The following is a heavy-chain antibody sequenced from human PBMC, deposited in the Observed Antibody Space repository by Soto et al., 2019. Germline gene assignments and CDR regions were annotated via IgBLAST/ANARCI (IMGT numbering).Heavy chain of an antibody. Sequence: QLLESGPGLVKPSETLSLTCTVSGGSISSSSYYWGWIRQPPGKGLEWIGSIYYSGSTYYNPSLKSRVTISVDTSKNQFSLKLSSVTAADTAVYYCATDSYYYDSSGYLYFDLWGRGTLVTVSS. J-gene: IGHJ2*01. V-gene: IGHV4-39*01. CDR2: IYYSGST. CDR1: GGSISSSSYY. D-gene: IGHD3-22*01. CDR3: ATDSYYYDSSGYLYFDL.